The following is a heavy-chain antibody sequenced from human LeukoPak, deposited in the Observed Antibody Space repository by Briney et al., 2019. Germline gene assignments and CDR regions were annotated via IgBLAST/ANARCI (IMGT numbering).Heavy chain of an antibody. V-gene: IGHV3-23*01. D-gene: IGHD2-2*01. CDR3: VKEMGYCSTTSCHPFDY. CDR2: MSGNAVDA. CDR1: GFAFAGYG. Sequence: PGGSLRLSCATSGFAFAGYGLNWVRQAPGKGLEWISSMSGNAVDAYYADSVKGRFTISRDNSKNTLDLQMSSLRAEDTAVYYCVKEMGYCSTTSCHPFDYWGQGTLVAVSS. J-gene: IGHJ4*02.